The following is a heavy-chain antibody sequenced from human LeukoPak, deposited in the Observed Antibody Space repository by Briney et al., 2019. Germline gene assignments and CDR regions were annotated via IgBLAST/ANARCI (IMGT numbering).Heavy chain of an antibody. CDR2: ISSGDNTI. Sequence: GGSLRLSCAASGFTFSSYAMHWVRQAPGKGLEWVSYISSGDNTIYYADSVKGRFTISRDNAKNSLYLQMNSLRAEDTAVYYCAREGYCSSTSCYTAPSFDYWGQGTLVTVSS. V-gene: IGHV3-48*04. D-gene: IGHD2-2*02. CDR3: AREGYCSSTSCYTAPSFDY. J-gene: IGHJ4*02. CDR1: GFTFSSYA.